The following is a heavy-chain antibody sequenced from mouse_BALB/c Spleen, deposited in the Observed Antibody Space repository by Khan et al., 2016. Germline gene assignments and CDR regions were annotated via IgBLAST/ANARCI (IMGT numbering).Heavy chain of an antibody. V-gene: IGHV9-1*02. CDR1: GYTFTNYG. J-gene: IGHJ2*01. CDR2: INTYTGEP. D-gene: IGHD2-1*01. Sequence: QIQLVQSGPELKKPGETVKISCKASGYTFTNYGMNWVKQAPGKGLKWMGWINTYTGEPTYADDFKGRFAFSLETSASTAYLQINNLKNEDMATYFCARSGGNYYFDYWGQGTTLTVSS. CDR3: ARSGGNYYFDY.